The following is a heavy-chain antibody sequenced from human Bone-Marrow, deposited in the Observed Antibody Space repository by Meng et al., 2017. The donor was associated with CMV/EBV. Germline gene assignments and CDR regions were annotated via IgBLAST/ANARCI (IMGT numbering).Heavy chain of an antibody. D-gene: IGHD5-12*01. CDR3: ARDPLVAIHPGPGDLYYYYGMDV. CDR1: GYSFTSYV. V-gene: IGHV1-18*01. J-gene: IGHJ6*02. Sequence: ASAKMFCKASGYSFTSYVSSWGGQAAGQGLEWLGWISAHNSNTNYAQKIQGRVTMTTDSTTSTAYMELRSLRSDDTAVYYCARDPLVAIHPGPGDLYYYYGMDVWGQGTTVTVSS. CDR2: ISAHNSNT.